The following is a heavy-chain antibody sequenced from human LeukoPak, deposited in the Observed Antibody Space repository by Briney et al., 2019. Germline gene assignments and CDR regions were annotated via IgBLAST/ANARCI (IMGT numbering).Heavy chain of an antibody. V-gene: IGHV3-48*04. D-gene: IGHD3-10*02. CDR3: AELGITMIGGV. CDR2: ISRSSSTI. CDR1: GFTFSSYS. Sequence: GGSLRLSCAASGFTFSSYSMNWVRQAAGKGLEWVSYISRSSSTIYYADCVKGRFTISRDNAKNSLYLQMNSLRAEDTAVYYCAELGITMIGGVWGKGTTVTISS. J-gene: IGHJ6*04.